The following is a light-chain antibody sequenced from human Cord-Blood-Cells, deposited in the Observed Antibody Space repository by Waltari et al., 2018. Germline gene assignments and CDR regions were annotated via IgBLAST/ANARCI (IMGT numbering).Light chain of an antibody. V-gene: IGLV2-23*01. CDR1: SRDVGSYNL. CDR3: CSYAVSSTWV. Sequence: QSALTQPASVSGSPGPSITISCTGTSRDVGSYNLVSWYQQHPGKAPKRMIYEGSKRPSGVSNRFSGSKSGNTASLTISGLQAEDEADYYCCSYAVSSTWVFGGGTKLTVL. CDR2: EGS. J-gene: IGLJ3*02.